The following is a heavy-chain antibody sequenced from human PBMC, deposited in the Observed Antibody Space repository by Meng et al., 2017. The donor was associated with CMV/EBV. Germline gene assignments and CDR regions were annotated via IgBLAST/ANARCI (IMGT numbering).Heavy chain of an antibody. D-gene: IGHD3-9*01. V-gene: IGHV1-8*01. CDR3: ARDIRYPGTDDAFDI. Sequence: ASVKVSCKASGYTFTSYDINWVRQATGQGLEWMGWMNPNSGNTGYAQKFQGRVTMTRNTSISTAYMELSSLRSEVTAVYYCARDIRYPGTDDAFDIWGQGTMVTVSS. CDR2: MNPNSGNT. J-gene: IGHJ3*02. CDR1: GYTFTSYD.